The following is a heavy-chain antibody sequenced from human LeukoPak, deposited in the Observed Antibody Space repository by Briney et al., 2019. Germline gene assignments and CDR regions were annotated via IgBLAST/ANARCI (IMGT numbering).Heavy chain of an antibody. Sequence: PGGSLRLSCAASGFTFSSYGMSWVRQAPGKGLEWVSVISGSGGSTYYAASVKGRFTISRDNSKNTLYLQMNTLRAEDTAVYFCAREEHYRRYFALWGRGTLVTVSS. CDR3: AREEHYRRYFAL. V-gene: IGHV3-23*01. D-gene: IGHD3-16*02. CDR1: GFTFSSYG. J-gene: IGHJ2*01. CDR2: ISGSGGST.